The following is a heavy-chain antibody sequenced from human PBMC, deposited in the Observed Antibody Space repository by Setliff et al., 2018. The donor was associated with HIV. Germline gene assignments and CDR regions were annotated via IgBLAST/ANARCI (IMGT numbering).Heavy chain of an antibody. CDR3: AKHFSNYDFWSGCSSAAYFQE. CDR2: FHNGGRT. J-gene: IGHJ1*01. Sequence: SETLSLTCTVSGGSISSGGYYWSWIRQSPGKGLEWIATFHNGGRTYYNPSLDSRVSSSVDTSKNRFFLRLSSGTAADTAVYYCAKHFSNYDFWSGCSSAAYFQEWGQGTLVTVSS. CDR1: GGSISSGGYY. D-gene: IGHD3-3*01. V-gene: IGHV4-39*01.